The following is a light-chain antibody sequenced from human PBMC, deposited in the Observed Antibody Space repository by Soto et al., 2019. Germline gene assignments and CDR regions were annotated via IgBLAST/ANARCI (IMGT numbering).Light chain of an antibody. J-gene: IGLJ1*01. CDR1: GSNIGSNT. Sequence: QSVLTQPPSASGTPGQRVTISCSGSGSNIGSNTVNWYRQLPGTAPKLLIYTNNQRPSGVPDRFSGSKSGTSASLAISGLQSEDEGDYYCAAWEDSLHASGVFGTGTKLTVL. CDR3: AAWEDSLHASGV. V-gene: IGLV1-44*01. CDR2: TNN.